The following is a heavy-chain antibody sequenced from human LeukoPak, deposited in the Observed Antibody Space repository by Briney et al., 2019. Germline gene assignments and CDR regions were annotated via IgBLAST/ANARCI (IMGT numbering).Heavy chain of an antibody. V-gene: IGHV4-34*12. CDR2: IFDGKTI. J-gene: IGHJ4*02. CDR1: GESLNYYY. Sequence: SDTLSLTCAVYGESLNYYYWSWIRQSPGRGLEWIGDIFDGKTINYNPSLKSRVTISAATSSQQFSLNLKSVTAADTAVYFCASGAWAARLNSWAQGALVIVSS. D-gene: IGHD4-23*01. CDR3: ASGAWAARLNS.